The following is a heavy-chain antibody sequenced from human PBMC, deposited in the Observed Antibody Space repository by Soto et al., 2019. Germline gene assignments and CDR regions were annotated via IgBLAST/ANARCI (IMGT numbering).Heavy chain of an antibody. V-gene: IGHV3-30*18. CDR3: AKDIVVVPEYYYYYGMDV. CDR1: GFTFSSYG. Sequence: GGSLRLSCAASGFTFSSYGMHWVRQAPGKGLEWVAVISYDGSNKYYADSVKGRFTISRDNSKNTLYLQMNSLRAEDTAVYYCAKDIVVVPEYYYYYGMDVWGQGTTVTVSS. J-gene: IGHJ6*02. CDR2: ISYDGSNK. D-gene: IGHD2-2*01.